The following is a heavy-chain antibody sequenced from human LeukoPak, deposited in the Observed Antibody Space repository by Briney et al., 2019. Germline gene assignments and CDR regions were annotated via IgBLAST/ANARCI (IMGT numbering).Heavy chain of an antibody. V-gene: IGHV4-4*07. D-gene: IGHD2-15*01. CDR1: GGSFSGYY. Sequence: PSETLSLTCAVYGGSFSGYYWSWIRQPAGKGLEWIGRIYTSGSTNYNPSLKSRVTMSVDTSKNQFSLKLSSVTAADTAVYYCARDWANTLDYWGQGTLVTVSS. CDR2: IYTSGST. CDR3: ARDWANTLDY. J-gene: IGHJ4*02.